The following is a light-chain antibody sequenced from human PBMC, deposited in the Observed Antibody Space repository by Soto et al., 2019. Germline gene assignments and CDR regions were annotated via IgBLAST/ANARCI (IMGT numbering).Light chain of an antibody. CDR3: XXYGSSLWT. CDR2: GAS. J-gene: IGKJ1*01. V-gene: IGKV3-20*01. Sequence: EIVLTQSPGTLSLSPGERATLSCRASQSVSSSYLAWYQQKPGQAPRLLIYGASSRATGIPDRFSGSGSGXXXXXXXXXLEPXDFXXXXXXXYGSSLWTFGQGTKVEIK. CDR1: QSVSSSY.